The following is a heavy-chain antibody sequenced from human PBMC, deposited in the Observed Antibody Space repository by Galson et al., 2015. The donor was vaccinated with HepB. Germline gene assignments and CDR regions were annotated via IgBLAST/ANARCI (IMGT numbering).Heavy chain of an antibody. D-gene: IGHD3-22*01. CDR3: ARSDYYDLSYFDY. CDR2: INPNSGGT. CDR1: GYTFTGYY. V-gene: IGHV1-2*04. J-gene: IGHJ4*02. Sequence: SVKVSCKASGYTFTGYYMHWVRQAPGQGLEWMGWINPNSGGTNYAQKFQGWVTMTRDTSISTAYMELSRLRSDDTAVYYCARSDYYDLSYFDYWGQGTLVTVSS.